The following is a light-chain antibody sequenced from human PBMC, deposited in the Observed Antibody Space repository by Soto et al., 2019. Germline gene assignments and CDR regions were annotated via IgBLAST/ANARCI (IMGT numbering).Light chain of an antibody. V-gene: IGLV7-46*01. J-gene: IGLJ2*01. CDR1: TGAVTSGHY. CDR2: DTS. Sequence: QAVVTQEPSLTVSPGGTVTLTCGSSTGAVTSGHYPYWFQQKPGQAPRTLIYDTSNKHSWTPARFSGSLRGGKAALTLSGAQPEDEAEYYCLLSYSGAQAVFGGGTKVTVL. CDR3: LLSYSGAQAV.